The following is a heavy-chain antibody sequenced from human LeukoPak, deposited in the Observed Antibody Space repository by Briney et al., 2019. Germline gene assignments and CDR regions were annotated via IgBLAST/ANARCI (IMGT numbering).Heavy chain of an antibody. CDR3: ARGDDYKYFDC. CDR1: GYTFTSYA. J-gene: IGHJ4*02. V-gene: IGHV1-3*01. D-gene: IGHD4/OR15-4a*01. Sequence: ASAKVSCKASGYTFTSYAMHWVRQAPGQRFEWMGWINAGNGNTRYSQKFQGRVTITRDTSASTASMELSSLRSEDTAVCYCARGDDYKYFDCWGQGTLVTVSS. CDR2: INAGNGNT.